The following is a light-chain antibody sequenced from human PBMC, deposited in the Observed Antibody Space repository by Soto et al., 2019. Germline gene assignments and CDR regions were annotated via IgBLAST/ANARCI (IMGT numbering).Light chain of an antibody. Sequence: DIQMTQSPSSLSASVGDRVTITCQASQDISNNLNWYQQKPGKAPKLLIYDASNLETGVPSRFSGGGSGTDFTFTISSLQPEDIATYYCQQRSRWPPITFGQGTRLEI. V-gene: IGKV1-33*01. CDR2: DAS. CDR1: QDISNN. J-gene: IGKJ5*01. CDR3: QQRSRWPPIT.